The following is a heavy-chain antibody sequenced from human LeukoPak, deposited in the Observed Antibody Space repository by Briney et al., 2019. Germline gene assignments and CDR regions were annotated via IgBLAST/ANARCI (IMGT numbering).Heavy chain of an antibody. CDR3: ARDRPFAYYYDSSGNDAFDI. J-gene: IGHJ3*02. CDR1: GGSISSYY. D-gene: IGHD3-22*01. Sequence: PETLSLTCTVSGGSISSYYWSWIRQPPGKGLEWIGYIYYSGSTNYNPSLKSRVTISVDTSKNQFSLKLSSVTAADTAVYYCARDRPFAYYYDSSGNDAFDIWGQGTMVTVSS. CDR2: IYYSGST. V-gene: IGHV4-59*01.